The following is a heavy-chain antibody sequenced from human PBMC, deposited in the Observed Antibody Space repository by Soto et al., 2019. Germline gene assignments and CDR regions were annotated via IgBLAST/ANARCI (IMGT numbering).Heavy chain of an antibody. CDR2: ISYDGSDK. Sequence: GGSLRLSCAVSGFTFSNYGMHWVRQAPGKGLEWVAVISYDGSDKYYAGSVKGRFTISRDNSKNTLYLQMNSLRAEDTAVYYCAKDPSSSGWYGWFDPWGQGTLVTSPQ. CDR3: AKDPSSSGWYGWFDP. J-gene: IGHJ5*02. CDR1: GFTFSNYG. V-gene: IGHV3-30*18. D-gene: IGHD6-19*01.